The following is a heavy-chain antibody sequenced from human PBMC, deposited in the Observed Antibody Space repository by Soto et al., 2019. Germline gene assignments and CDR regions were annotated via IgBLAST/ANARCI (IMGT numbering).Heavy chain of an antibody. Sequence: ASVKVSCKASGYTFTSYDINWVRQATGQGLEWMGWMNPNSGNTGYAQKFQGRVTISADKSISTAYLQWSSLKASDTAMYYCARRSFSVEVWGQGTMVTVSS. CDR3: ARRSFSVEV. CDR2: MNPNSGNT. CDR1: GYTFTSYD. D-gene: IGHD2-21*01. V-gene: IGHV1-8*01. J-gene: IGHJ3*01.